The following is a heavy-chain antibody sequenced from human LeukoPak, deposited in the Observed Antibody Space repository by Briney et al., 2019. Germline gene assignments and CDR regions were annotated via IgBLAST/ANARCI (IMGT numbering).Heavy chain of an antibody. Sequence: SVKVSCKASGGTFSSYAISWVRQAPGQGLEWMGRIIPILGIANYAQKFQGRVTITAVKSTSTAYMELSSLRSEDTAVYYCASGGSTVNQHWGQGTLVTVSS. CDR2: IIPILGIA. J-gene: IGHJ1*01. V-gene: IGHV1-69*04. D-gene: IGHD4-17*01. CDR3: ASGGSTVNQH. CDR1: GGTFSSYA.